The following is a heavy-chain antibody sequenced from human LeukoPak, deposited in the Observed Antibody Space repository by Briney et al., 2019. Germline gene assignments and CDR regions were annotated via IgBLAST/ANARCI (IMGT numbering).Heavy chain of an antibody. J-gene: IGHJ4*02. CDR1: GLTFSRYA. CDR3: AKEDDYNGGFDY. D-gene: IGHD5-12*01. V-gene: IGHV3-23*01. Sequence: GGSLRLSCAASGLTFSRYAMNWVRQAPGKGLEWVSSISGGGITYYADSVKGRLTISRDNSKNTLYLQMNSLRAEDTAVYYCAKEDDYNGGFDYWGQGTLVTVSS. CDR2: ISGGGIT.